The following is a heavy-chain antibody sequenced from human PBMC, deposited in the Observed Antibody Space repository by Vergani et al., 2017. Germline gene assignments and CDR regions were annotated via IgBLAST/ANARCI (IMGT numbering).Heavy chain of an antibody. J-gene: IGHJ4*02. D-gene: IGHD2-2*01. Sequence: EVQLLESGGDLVQPGGSLRLSCAASGFSFTTYAMSWVRQAPGKGLEWVSTINTNGDYTRYGDSVKGRFTISRDNSKSTLYLQMNSLRAEDTAIYYCAKDPSLYCSSTSCYYFDYWGQGTLVTVSS. CDR1: GFSFTTYA. CDR2: INTNGDYT. V-gene: IGHV3-23*01. CDR3: AKDPSLYCSSTSCYYFDY.